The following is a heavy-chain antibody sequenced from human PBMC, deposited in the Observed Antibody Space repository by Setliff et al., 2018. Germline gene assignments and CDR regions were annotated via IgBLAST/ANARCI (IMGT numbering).Heavy chain of an antibody. CDR3: ARALGYCSRTSCYADAFDI. J-gene: IGHJ3*02. CDR2: IYYSGST. V-gene: IGHV4-59*08. Sequence: SETLSLTCTVSGGSISSHYWSWIRQPPGKGLEWIGYIYYSGSTNYNPSLKSRVTISVDTSKNQFSLKLNYVTAADTAVYYCARALGYCSRTSCYADAFDIWGQGTMVTVSS. CDR1: GGSISSHY. D-gene: IGHD2-2*01.